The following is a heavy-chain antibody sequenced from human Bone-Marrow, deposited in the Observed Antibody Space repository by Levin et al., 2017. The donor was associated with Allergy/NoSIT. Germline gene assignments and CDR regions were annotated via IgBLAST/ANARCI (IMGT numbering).Heavy chain of an antibody. CDR3: TTLRRGSGLTNYYYYYMDV. Sequence: SETLSLTCTVSGGSIRSGDYSWSWIRQHPGMGLEWIGHISSSGTTYYNPSLKSRVTISVDTSKNQFSLRIHSVTAADTAVYYCTTLRRGSGLTNYYYYYMDVWGKGTTVTVS. CDR2: ISSSGTT. V-gene: IGHV4-31*03. CDR1: GGSIRSGDYS. D-gene: IGHD3-10*01. J-gene: IGHJ6*03.